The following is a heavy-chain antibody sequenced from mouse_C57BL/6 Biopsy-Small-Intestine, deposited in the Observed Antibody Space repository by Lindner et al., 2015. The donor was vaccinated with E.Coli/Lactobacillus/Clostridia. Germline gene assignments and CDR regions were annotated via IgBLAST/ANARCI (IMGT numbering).Heavy chain of an antibody. CDR3: VRDRWDGGYWYFDV. D-gene: IGHD2-14*01. V-gene: IGHV10-1*01. CDR2: IRSKSNNYAT. CDR1: GFSFKTYA. Sequence: VQLQESGGGLVQPKGSLKLSCAASGFSFKTYAMNWVRQAPGEGLEWVARIRSKSNNYATYYADSVKDRFTISRDDSESMLYLQMNNLKTEDTAMYYCVRDRWDGGYWYFDVWGTGTTVTVSS. J-gene: IGHJ1*03.